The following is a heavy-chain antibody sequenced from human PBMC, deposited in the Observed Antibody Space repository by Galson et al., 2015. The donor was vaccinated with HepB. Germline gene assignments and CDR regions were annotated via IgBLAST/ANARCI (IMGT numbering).Heavy chain of an antibody. CDR2: ISWNTGNI. Sequence: SLRLSCAASGFTFDDYAMYWVRQAPGKGLEWVSSISWNTGNIDYADSVKGRFTISRDNAKNSLYLQMNSLRPEDTAFYYCAKAPGGYSSYWYFDLWGRGTLVTVSS. D-gene: IGHD5-18*01. V-gene: IGHV3-9*01. J-gene: IGHJ2*01. CDR3: AKAPGGYSSYWYFDL. CDR1: GFTFDDYA.